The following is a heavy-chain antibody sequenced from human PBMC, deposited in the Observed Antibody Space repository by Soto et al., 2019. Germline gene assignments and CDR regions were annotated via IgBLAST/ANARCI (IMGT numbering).Heavy chain of an antibody. CDR3: AAGGGEVVPAAKIYYYYGMDV. D-gene: IGHD2-2*01. Sequence: ASVKVSCKASGFTFTSSAMQWVRQARGQRLEWIGWIVVGSGNTNYAQKFQERVTITRDMSTSTAYMELSSLRSEDPAVYYCAAGGGEVVPAAKIYYYYGMDVWGQGTTVTVSS. J-gene: IGHJ6*02. CDR1: GFTFTSSA. V-gene: IGHV1-58*02. CDR2: IVVGSGNT.